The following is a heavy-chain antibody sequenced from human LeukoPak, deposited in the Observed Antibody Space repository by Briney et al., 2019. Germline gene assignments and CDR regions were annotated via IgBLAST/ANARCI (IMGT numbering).Heavy chain of an antibody. J-gene: IGHJ4*02. V-gene: IGHV3-21*01. D-gene: IGHD2-21*02. CDR3: ARDEYLVVTATFDY. CDR1: GFTFSSYS. CDR2: ISSSSYI. Sequence: PGGSLRLSCAASGFTFSSYSMNWLRQAPGKGLEWVSSISSSSYIYYADSVKGRFTISRDNAKNSLYLQMNSLRAEDTAVYYCARDEYLVVTATFDYWGQGTLVTVSS.